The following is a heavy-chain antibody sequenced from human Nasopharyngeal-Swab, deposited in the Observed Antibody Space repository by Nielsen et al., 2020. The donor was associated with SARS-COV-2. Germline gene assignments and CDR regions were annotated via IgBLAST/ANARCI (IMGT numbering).Heavy chain of an antibody. CDR1: GFTFDDYG. J-gene: IGHJ4*02. CDR2: INWNGGST. V-gene: IGHV3-20*04. CDR3: ARDRMAGASTDFDY. Sequence: GESLKISCAASGFTFDDYGMSWVRQAPGEGLEWVSSINWNGGSTGHADSVKGRFTISRDNAKNSLYLQMNSLRAEDTALYYCARDRMAGASTDFDYWGQGTLVTVSS. D-gene: IGHD1-26*01.